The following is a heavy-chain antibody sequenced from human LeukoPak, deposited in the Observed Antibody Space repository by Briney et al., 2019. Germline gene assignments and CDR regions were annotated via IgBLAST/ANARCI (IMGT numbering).Heavy chain of an antibody. Sequence: GGSLRLSCAASGFTFSSYAMSWVLQAPGKGLEWVSVISDNGGSTYYADSVKGRFTISRDNFKNTLYLQMNSLRAEDTAVYYCAKARFGSGWYDNWGQGTLVTVSS. D-gene: IGHD6-19*01. V-gene: IGHV3-23*01. CDR3: AKARFGSGWYDN. CDR1: GFTFSSYA. J-gene: IGHJ5*02. CDR2: ISDNGGST.